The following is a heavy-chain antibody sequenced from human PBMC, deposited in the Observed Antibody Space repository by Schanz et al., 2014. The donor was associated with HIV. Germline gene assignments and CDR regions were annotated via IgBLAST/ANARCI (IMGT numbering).Heavy chain of an antibody. J-gene: IGHJ6*02. CDR2: IIPVFGTT. CDR3: ARSLSVGGLEFGV. CDR1: GGTFMTYA. D-gene: IGHD6-19*01. V-gene: IGHV1-69*06. Sequence: QVQLVQSGAEVTKPGSSVKVSCKASGGTFMTYAISWVRQAPGQGLEWMGGIIPVFGTTNYAQKFQGRVTITADKSTSTAYMELSSLRSEDTAVYYCARSLSVGGLEFGVWGQGTTVTVSS.